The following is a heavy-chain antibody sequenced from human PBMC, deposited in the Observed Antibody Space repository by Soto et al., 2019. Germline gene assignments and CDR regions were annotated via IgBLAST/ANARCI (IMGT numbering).Heavy chain of an antibody. Sequence: EVQLLESGGGLVQPGGSLKVSCAASGFTFSNFAMNWVRQAPGKGLEWVSLINSGGESTYYADSVEGRFTISRDNSKNTLYLQMNSLGAEDTAVYFCASGPPTVYSIHLVFDYWGQGILVTVSS. CDR2: INSGGEST. J-gene: IGHJ4*02. V-gene: IGHV3-23*01. D-gene: IGHD2-15*01. CDR1: GFTFSNFA. CDR3: ASGPPTVYSIHLVFDY.